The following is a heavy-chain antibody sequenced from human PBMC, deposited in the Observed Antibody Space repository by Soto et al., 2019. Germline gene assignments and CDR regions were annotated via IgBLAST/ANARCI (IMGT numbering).Heavy chain of an antibody. J-gene: IGHJ6*02. CDR2: IIPIFGTA. Sequence: QVQLVQSGAEVKKPGSSVKVSCKASGGTFSSYAISWVRQAPGQGLEWMGGIIPIFGTANYAQKFQGRVTITADKSTSPAYIELSSLRSEDTAVYYCAREFRQLGQYYGMDVWGQGTTVTVSS. D-gene: IGHD6-13*01. CDR3: AREFRQLGQYYGMDV. CDR1: GGTFSSYA. V-gene: IGHV1-69*06.